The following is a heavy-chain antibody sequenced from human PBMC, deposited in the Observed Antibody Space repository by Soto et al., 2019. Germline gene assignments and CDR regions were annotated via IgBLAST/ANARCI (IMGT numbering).Heavy chain of an antibody. J-gene: IGHJ5*02. V-gene: IGHV3-23*01. Sequence: EVQLLESGGGLVQPGGSLRLSCAASGFTFSSYAMSWVRQAPGKGLEWVSAISGSGGSTYYADSVKGRFTISRDNSKNTLYLQMNSLRAEDMAVYYCARDRKGYCSSTSCYSANNWFDPWGQGTLVTVSS. CDR2: ISGSGGST. CDR1: GFTFSSYA. D-gene: IGHD2-2*02. CDR3: ARDRKGYCSSTSCYSANNWFDP.